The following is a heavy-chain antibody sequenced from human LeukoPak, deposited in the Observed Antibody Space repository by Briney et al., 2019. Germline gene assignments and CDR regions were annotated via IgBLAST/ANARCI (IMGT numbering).Heavy chain of an antibody. Sequence: GASVKVSCKASGYTFTSYGISWVRQAPGQGLEWMGWISAYNGNTNYAQKLQGRVTMTTDTSTSTSCMELRSLRSDDTAVYYCARDSGIVGATTVLFGPWGQGTLVTVSS. CDR3: ARDSGIVGATTVLFGP. CDR1: GYTFTSYG. D-gene: IGHD1-26*01. V-gene: IGHV1-18*01. CDR2: ISAYNGNT. J-gene: IGHJ5*02.